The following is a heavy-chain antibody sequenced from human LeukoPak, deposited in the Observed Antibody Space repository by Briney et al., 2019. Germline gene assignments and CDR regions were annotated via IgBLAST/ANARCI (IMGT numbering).Heavy chain of an antibody. J-gene: IGHJ4*02. CDR2: INSDWSST. D-gene: IGHD1-14*01. Sequence: PWGVLRLSCAASGFTFSSYWMHWVRQAPGKGLVWVSRINSDWSSTNYADSVKGRFTISRDNAKNTLYLQMNRLRAEDTAVYYCARVRYCDYWGQGTLVTVSS. CDR1: GFTFSSYW. V-gene: IGHV3-74*01. CDR3: ARVRYCDY.